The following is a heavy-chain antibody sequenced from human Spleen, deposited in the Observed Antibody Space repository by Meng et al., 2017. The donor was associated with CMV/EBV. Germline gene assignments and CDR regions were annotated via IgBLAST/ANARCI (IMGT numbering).Heavy chain of an antibody. CDR3: ARDKQNDFWSGPLHYYFDL. V-gene: IGHV4-34*01. CDR1: GGSFSGYY. J-gene: IGHJ2*01. Sequence: SETLSLTCAVYGGSFSGYYWSWIRQPPGKGLEWIGEINHSGSTNYNPSLKSRVTISVDTSKNQFSLKLSSVTAADTAVYYCARDKQNDFWSGPLHYYFDLWGRGTLVTVSS. CDR2: INHSGST. D-gene: IGHD3-3*01.